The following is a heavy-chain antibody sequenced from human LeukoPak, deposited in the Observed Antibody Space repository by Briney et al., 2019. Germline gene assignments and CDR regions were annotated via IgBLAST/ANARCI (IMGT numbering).Heavy chain of an antibody. V-gene: IGHV1-18*01. Sequence: ASVKVSCKASGYTFTSYGISWVRQAPGQGLEWMGWISAYNGNTNYAQTLQGRVTMTTDTSTSTAYMELRSLRSDDTAVYYCARVKLLWFGPSAFDIWGQGTMVTVSS. J-gene: IGHJ3*02. D-gene: IGHD3-10*01. CDR3: ARVKLLWFGPSAFDI. CDR1: GYTFTSYG. CDR2: ISAYNGNT.